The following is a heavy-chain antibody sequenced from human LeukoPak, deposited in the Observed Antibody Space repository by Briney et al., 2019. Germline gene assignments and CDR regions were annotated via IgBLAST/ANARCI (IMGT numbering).Heavy chain of an antibody. CDR3: ARGIAAARFDY. Sequence: SETLSLTCTVSGGSISSYYWSWIRQPPGKGLEWIGYIYYSGSTHYNPSLKSRVTISVDTSKNQFSLKLSSVTAADTAVYYCARGIAAARFDYWGQGTLVTVSS. V-gene: IGHV4-59*01. CDR2: IYYSGST. D-gene: IGHD6-13*01. J-gene: IGHJ4*02. CDR1: GGSISSYY.